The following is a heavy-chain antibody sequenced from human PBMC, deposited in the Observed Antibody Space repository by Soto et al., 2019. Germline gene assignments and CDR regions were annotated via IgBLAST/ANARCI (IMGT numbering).Heavy chain of an antibody. CDR3: SRGIKGGLDA. CDR1: GFVSNDYD. V-gene: IGHV3-30*03. J-gene: IGHJ5*02. D-gene: IGHD2-21*01. Sequence: QVQLAESGGGVVQPGRSLRLSCATSGFVSNDYDIHWVRQAPGKGLAWLASISYDGTKKYYAESVRGRFTISRDNSKNTLSLQLNSLGAEDTAVYYXSRGIKGGLDAWGPGTLVTVSS. CDR2: ISYDGTKK.